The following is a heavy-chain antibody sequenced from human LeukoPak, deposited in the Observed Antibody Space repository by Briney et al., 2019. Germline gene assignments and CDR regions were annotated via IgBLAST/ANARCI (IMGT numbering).Heavy chain of an antibody. Sequence: GGSLRLSCAASGFTSSNNYMSWVRQAPGKGLKWVSVIYSGGSTYYRDSVKGRFTISRDNSKNTLYLQMNSLRAEDTAVYYCARSGSSDAFDIWGQGTMVTASS. CDR3: ARSGSSDAFDI. CDR2: IYSGGST. V-gene: IGHV3-53*01. J-gene: IGHJ3*02. D-gene: IGHD3-10*01. CDR1: GFTSSNNY.